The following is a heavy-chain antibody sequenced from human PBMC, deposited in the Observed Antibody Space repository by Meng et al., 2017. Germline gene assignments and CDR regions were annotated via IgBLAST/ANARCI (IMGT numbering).Heavy chain of an antibody. J-gene: IGHJ4*02. V-gene: IGHV6-1*01. CDR1: GDSVSSNSAA. D-gene: IGHD1-26*01. CDR2: AYYRSKWYH. CDR3: ARGSYSFDS. Sequence: QPQHSGPGLVKPSQTLSLICAISGDSVSSNSAAWNWIRQSPSRGLEWLGRAYYRSKWYHDYAESVKSRISIDPDTSKNQFSLQLRSVTPEDSAVYYCARGSYSFDSWGQRTLVTVSS.